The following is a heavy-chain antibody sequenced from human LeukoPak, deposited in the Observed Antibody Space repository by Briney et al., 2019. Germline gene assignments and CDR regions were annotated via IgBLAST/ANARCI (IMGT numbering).Heavy chain of an antibody. CDR1: GGSISSYY. J-gene: IGHJ6*03. Sequence: SGTLSLTCTVSGGSISSYYWSWIRRPPGKGLEWIGYIYTSGSTNYNPSFKSRVTISVDTSKNQFSLKLSSVTAADTAVYYCARHGRSSTSPPDYYYYYYMDVWGKGTTVTVSS. D-gene: IGHD2-2*01. CDR3: ARHGRSSTSPPDYYYYYYMDV. V-gene: IGHV4-4*09. CDR2: IYTSGST.